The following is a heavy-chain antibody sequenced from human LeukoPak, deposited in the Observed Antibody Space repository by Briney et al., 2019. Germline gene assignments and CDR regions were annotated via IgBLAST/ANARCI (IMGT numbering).Heavy chain of an antibody. CDR3: ASTELRGVMNYTLFDY. CDR1: GGSFSGYY. V-gene: IGHV4-34*01. J-gene: IGHJ4*02. Sequence: PSETLSLTCAVYGGSFSGYYWSWIRQPPGKGLEWTGEINHSGSTNYNPSLKSRVTISVDTSKNQFSLKLSSVTAADTAVYHCASTELRGVMNYTLFDYWGQGTLVTVSS. CDR2: INHSGST. D-gene: IGHD3-3*01.